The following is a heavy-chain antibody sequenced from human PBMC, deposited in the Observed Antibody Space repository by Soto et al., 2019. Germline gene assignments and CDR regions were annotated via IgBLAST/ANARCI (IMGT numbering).Heavy chain of an antibody. J-gene: IGHJ4*02. CDR3: ARQGYCTNGVCYLYYFDY. Sequence: GGSLRLSCAASGFTFSSYGMHWVRQAPGKGLEWVAVIWYDGSNKYYADSVKGRFTISRDNSKNTLYLQMNSLRAEDTAVYYCARQGYCTNGVCYLYYFDYWGQGTLVTVSS. V-gene: IGHV3-33*01. CDR1: GFTFSSYG. CDR2: IWYDGSNK. D-gene: IGHD2-8*01.